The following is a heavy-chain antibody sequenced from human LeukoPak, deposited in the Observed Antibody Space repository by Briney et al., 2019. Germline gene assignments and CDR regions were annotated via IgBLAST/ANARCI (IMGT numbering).Heavy chain of an antibody. J-gene: IGHJ5*02. D-gene: IGHD3-22*01. CDR2: IYYSGST. V-gene: IGHV4-59*01. Sequence: SETLSLTCTVSGGSISSYYWNWIRQPPGRGLEWIGYIYYSGSTNYNPSLKSRVTISVDTSKNQFSLKLSSVTAADTAVYYCARGDSSGSNWIDPWGQGTLVTVSS. CDR3: ARGDSSGSNWIDP. CDR1: GGSISSYY.